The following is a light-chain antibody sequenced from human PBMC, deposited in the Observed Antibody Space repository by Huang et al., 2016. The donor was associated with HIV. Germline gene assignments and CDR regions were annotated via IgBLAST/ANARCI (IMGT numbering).Light chain of an antibody. V-gene: IGKV4-1*01. CDR2: WAS. CDR3: QQHYTTPLT. J-gene: IGKJ5*01. Sequence: DIVMTQSPDSLAVSLGERATINCKSSQSVLYSSNNKNYFAWYQQKPGQPPKLLIDWASTRESGVPDRFSGSGSGTDFTLTISSLQAEDVAVYYCQQHYTTPLTFGQGTRLEIK. CDR1: QSVLYSSNNKNY.